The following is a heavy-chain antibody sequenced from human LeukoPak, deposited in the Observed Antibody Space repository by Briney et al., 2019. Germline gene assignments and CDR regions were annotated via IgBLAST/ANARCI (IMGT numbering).Heavy chain of an antibody. CDR2: ISSSGDFI. D-gene: IGHD4-11*01. Sequence: PGGSLRLACATSGFTFSTYAMNWVRQAPGKGLEWVSSISSSGDFIYYADSLKGRFTISRDNAKNSLYLQINSLRAEDTAVYFCVGGTVTRAFDPWGQGTLVTVSS. V-gene: IGHV3-21*01. J-gene: IGHJ5*02. CDR1: GFTFSTYA. CDR3: VGGTVTRAFDP.